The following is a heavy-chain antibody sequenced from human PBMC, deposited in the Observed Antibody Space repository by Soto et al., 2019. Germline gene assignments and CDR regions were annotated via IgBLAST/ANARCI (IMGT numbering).Heavy chain of an antibody. Sequence: EVQLVESGGGLVQPGGSLRLSCAASGFTFSSYWMHWVRQAPGKGLVWVSRINSDGISTTYADSVKGRFTISRDNAKNRMYLQMNSLRAEDTAVYYCASVETCSSTSCYSVFDCWGQGTLVTVSS. J-gene: IGHJ4*02. V-gene: IGHV3-74*03. CDR2: INSDGIST. D-gene: IGHD2-2*01. CDR1: GFTFSSYW. CDR3: ASVETCSSTSCYSVFDC.